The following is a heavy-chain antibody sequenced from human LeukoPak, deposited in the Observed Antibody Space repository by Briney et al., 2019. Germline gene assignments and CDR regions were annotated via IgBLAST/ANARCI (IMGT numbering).Heavy chain of an antibody. V-gene: IGHV3-53*01. CDR1: GFTVSSNY. CDR2: IYSGGST. CDR3: TRGGNFWYFDL. J-gene: IGHJ2*01. Sequence: GGSLRLSCAASGFTVSSNYMSWVRQAPGKGLEWVSVIYSGGSTYYADSVKGRFTISRDNSKSSLYLQMNSLTVEDTAVYYCTRGGNFWYFDLWGRGTLVTVSS. D-gene: IGHD1-7*01.